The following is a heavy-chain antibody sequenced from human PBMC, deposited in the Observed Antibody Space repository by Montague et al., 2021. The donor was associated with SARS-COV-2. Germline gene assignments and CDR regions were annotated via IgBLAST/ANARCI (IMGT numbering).Heavy chain of an antibody. Sequence: SETLSLTCAVSGGSFSRYYWNWIRQPPGKGLEWIGEISQSGNTKYNPSLKSRVSISLDTSRNQFSLKLSSVTAADTAIYYCARLGDGIVPSPILGLGPYYSFYYMDVWGKGTTVTVSS. J-gene: IGHJ6*03. CDR2: ISQSGNT. D-gene: IGHD2-2*02. CDR3: ARLGDGIVPSPILGLGPYYSFYYMDV. CDR1: GGSFSRYY. V-gene: IGHV4-34*01.